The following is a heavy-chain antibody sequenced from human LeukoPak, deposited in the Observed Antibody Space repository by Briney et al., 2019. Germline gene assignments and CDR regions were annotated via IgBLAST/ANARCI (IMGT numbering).Heavy chain of an antibody. CDR2: IYYTGST. J-gene: IGHJ4*02. Sequence: SETLSLTCSVSGGSISSGSDYWGWIRQPPGMGLEWIGTIYYTGSTYYNPSLKSRVTISVDTSKNQFSLELISVTAADTAVYYCARGPNWGLFDYWGQGTLVTVSS. CDR3: ARGPNWGLFDY. V-gene: IGHV4-39*01. CDR1: GGSISSGSDY. D-gene: IGHD7-27*01.